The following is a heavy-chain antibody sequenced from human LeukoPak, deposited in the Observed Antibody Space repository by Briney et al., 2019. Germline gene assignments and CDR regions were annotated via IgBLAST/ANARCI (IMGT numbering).Heavy chain of an antibody. D-gene: IGHD2-2*01. CDR3: ARGFDCSSTSCLWFDP. CDR1: GGSISSGDYY. Sequence: SETLSLTCTVSGGSISSGDYYWSWIRQPPGKGLEWIRYMYYSGSTYYNPSLKSRVTISVDTSKNQFSLKLSSVTAADTAVYYCARGFDCSSTSCLWFDPWGQGTLVTVSS. J-gene: IGHJ5*02. V-gene: IGHV4-30-4*01. CDR2: MYYSGST.